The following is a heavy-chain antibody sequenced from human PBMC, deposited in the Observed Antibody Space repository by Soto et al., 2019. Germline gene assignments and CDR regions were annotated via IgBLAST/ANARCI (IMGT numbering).Heavy chain of an antibody. J-gene: IGHJ4*02. CDR1: GGSISSSNW. CDR3: ASLPRGSGHDFDY. Sequence: QVQLQESGPGLVKPSGTLSLTCAVSGGSISSSNWWSWVRQPPGKGLEWIGEIYHSGSTNYNPSLKSRVXXSXDXXKNQFSLKLSSVTAADTAVYYFASLPRGSGHDFDYWGQGTLVTVSS. V-gene: IGHV4-4*02. D-gene: IGHD3-10*01. CDR2: IYHSGST.